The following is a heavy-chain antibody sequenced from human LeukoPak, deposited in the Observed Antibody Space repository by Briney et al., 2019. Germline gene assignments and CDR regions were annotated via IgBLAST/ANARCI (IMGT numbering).Heavy chain of an antibody. CDR2: IYYSGST. CDR3: ATLQSSGYDYSDY. D-gene: IGHD3-22*01. CDR1: GGSISSYY. Sequence: SETLSLTCTVSGGSISSYYWSWIRQPPGKGLEWIGYIYYSGSTDYNPSLKSRVTMSVDTSKNRFSLKLSSVTAADTAVYYCATLQSSGYDYSDYWGQGILVTVSS. J-gene: IGHJ4*02. V-gene: IGHV4-59*08.